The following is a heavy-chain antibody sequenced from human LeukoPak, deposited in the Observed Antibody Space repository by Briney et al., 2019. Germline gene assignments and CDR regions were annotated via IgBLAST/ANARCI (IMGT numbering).Heavy chain of an antibody. CDR2: IYPGDSDT. CDR3: ASSNWGSGYYYYGMDV. Sequence: GESLQISCKASGYSFTTYWIGWVRQMPGKGLEWMGIIYPGDSDTRYSPSFQGQVTISADKSISTAYLQWSSLKASDTAMYYCASSNWGSGYYYYGMDVWGQGTTVTVSS. J-gene: IGHJ6*02. D-gene: IGHD7-27*01. CDR1: GYSFTTYW. V-gene: IGHV5-51*01.